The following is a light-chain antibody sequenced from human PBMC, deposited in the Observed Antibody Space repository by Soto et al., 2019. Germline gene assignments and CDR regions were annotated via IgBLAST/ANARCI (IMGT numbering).Light chain of an antibody. J-gene: IGKJ5*01. V-gene: IGKV3-15*01. CDR2: GAS. CDR1: QSVNNN. CDR3: QQRNTWPIT. Sequence: IVMTQSPATLSVSPWERATLSCRASQSVNNNLAWYQQKPGQAPSLLIYGASTRATGIPARFSGSGSGTDFTLTISSLEAEDFGIYYCQQRNTWPITFGQGTRLEIK.